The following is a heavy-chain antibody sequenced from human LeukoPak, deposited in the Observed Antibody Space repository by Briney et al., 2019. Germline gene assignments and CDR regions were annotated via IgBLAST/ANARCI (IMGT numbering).Heavy chain of an antibody. J-gene: IGHJ6*03. CDR3: ARGRYSYGSYYYYYMDV. D-gene: IGHD5-18*01. Sequence: ASVKVSCKASGYTFTSYDINWVRQATGQGLEWMGWMNPNSGNTGYAQKFQGRVTTTRNTSISTAYMELSSLRSEDTAVYYCARGRYSYGSYYYYYMDVWGKGTTVTVSS. CDR2: MNPNSGNT. CDR1: GYTFTSYD. V-gene: IGHV1-8*03.